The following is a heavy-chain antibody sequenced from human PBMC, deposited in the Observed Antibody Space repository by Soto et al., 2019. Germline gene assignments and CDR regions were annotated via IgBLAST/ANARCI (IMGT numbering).Heavy chain of an antibody. CDR1: GYTFTHYY. D-gene: IGHD6-13*01. J-gene: IGHJ4*02. Sequence: QVQLVQSGAEVKKPGASVKLSCRTSGYTFTHYYIHWVRQAPGQGLEWLGIINPASGSTNYAQDCQGRVTLNMDTSTTTVYMDLSGLRAEDTDIFCCARDLAAGDHWGQGTLVTVSS. CDR3: ARDLAAGDH. V-gene: IGHV1-46*01. CDR2: INPASGST.